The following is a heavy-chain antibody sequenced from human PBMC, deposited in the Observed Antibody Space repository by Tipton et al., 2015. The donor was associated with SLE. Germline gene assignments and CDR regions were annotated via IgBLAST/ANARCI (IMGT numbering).Heavy chain of an antibody. Sequence: TLSLTCTVSGVSISSGSYYWTWIRPPAGKGLEWIGHIYSRGGTNYNPSLKSRVTVSVDMSKNQFSLRLSSVTAADTAVYYCARDPAATLFFQHWGQGTLVTVSS. CDR1: GVSISSGSYY. CDR2: IYSRGGT. J-gene: IGHJ1*01. V-gene: IGHV4-61*09. CDR3: ARDPAATLFFQH. D-gene: IGHD6-13*01.